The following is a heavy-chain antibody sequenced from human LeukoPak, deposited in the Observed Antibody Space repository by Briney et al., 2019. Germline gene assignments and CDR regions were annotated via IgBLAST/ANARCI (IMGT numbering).Heavy chain of an antibody. CDR3: AKDRGSTSCLDCLGYMDV. Sequence: GGSLRLSCAASGFTFSSYAMSWVRQAPGKGLEWVSAISGSGGSTYYADSVKGRFTISRDNSKNTLYLQMNSLRAEDTAVYYCAKDRGSTSCLDCLGYMDVWGKGTTVTVSS. J-gene: IGHJ6*03. V-gene: IGHV3-23*01. D-gene: IGHD2-2*01. CDR2: ISGSGGST. CDR1: GFTFSSYA.